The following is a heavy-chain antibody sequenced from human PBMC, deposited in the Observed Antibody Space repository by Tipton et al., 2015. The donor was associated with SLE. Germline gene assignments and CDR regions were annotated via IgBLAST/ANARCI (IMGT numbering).Heavy chain of an antibody. CDR3: ARGSVVADDY. D-gene: IGHD2-15*01. J-gene: IGHJ4*02. Sequence: GLVKPSETLSLTCAVYGGSFSTYYWTWVRQPPGKGLEWIGEINQSTGTNYNPSLKSRVTISVDTSKNQLSLKLTSVTAADTAVYYCARGSVVADDYWGQGTLVTVSS. CDR2: INQSTGT. CDR1: GGSFSTYY. V-gene: IGHV4-34*01.